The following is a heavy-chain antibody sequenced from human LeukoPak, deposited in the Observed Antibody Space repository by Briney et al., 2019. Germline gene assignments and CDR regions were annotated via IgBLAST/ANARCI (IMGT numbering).Heavy chain of an antibody. CDR3: ARPKTTVTTNDAFDI. Sequence: PGGSLRPSHAASGFTFSSYAMHWVRQAPGKGLEWVAVISYDGSNKYYADSVKGRFTISRDNSKNTLYLQMNSLRAEDTAVYYCARPKTTVTTNDAFDIWGQGTMVTVSS. V-gene: IGHV3-30-3*01. CDR1: GFTFSSYA. J-gene: IGHJ3*02. CDR2: ISYDGSNK. D-gene: IGHD4-17*01.